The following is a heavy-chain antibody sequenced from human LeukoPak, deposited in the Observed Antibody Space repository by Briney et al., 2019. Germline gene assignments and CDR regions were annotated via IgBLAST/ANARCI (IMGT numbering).Heavy chain of an antibody. CDR2: ISSTSSTI. V-gene: IGHV3-48*01. CDR1: GFTFSSYS. D-gene: IGHD2-2*01. CDR3: ARDDGYCSSTSCYGIDY. J-gene: IGHJ4*02. Sequence: GGSLRLSCAASGFTFSSYSMNWVRQAPGKGLEWVSYISSTSSTIYYADPVKGRFTISRDNAKNSLYLQMNSLRAEDTAVYYCARDDGYCSSTSCYGIDYWGQGTLVTVSS.